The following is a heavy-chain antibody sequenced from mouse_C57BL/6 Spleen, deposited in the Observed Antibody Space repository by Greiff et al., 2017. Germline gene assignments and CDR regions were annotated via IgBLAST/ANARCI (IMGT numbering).Heavy chain of an antibody. V-gene: IGHV1-80*01. D-gene: IGHD3-2*02. CDR1: GYAFSSYW. CDR3: ARSELRPFFDY. CDR2: IYPGDGDT. J-gene: IGHJ2*01. Sequence: QVQLKESGAELVKPGASVKISCKASGYAFSSYWMNWVKQRPGKGLEWIGQIYPGDGDTNYNGKFKGKATLTADKSSSSVYMQLSSLTSEDSAVYFCARSELRPFFDYWGQGTTLTVSS.